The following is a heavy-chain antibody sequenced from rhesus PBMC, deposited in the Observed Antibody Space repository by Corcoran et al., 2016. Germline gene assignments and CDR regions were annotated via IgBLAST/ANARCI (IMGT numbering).Heavy chain of an antibody. V-gene: IGHV3S18*01. CDR1: GFSFSAYY. Sequence: EVQLVESGGGLAKPGGSLRLSCAASGFSFSAYYMYWVRQAPGKGLEWVSGISYTGGSTYYADAVKGRFTISRENAKNTLYLQMDSLRAEDTAVYYCAREGDGYRQGFFDYWGQGVLVTVSS. CDR3: AREGDGYRQGFFDY. J-gene: IGHJ4*01. CDR2: ISYTGGST. D-gene: IGHD5-24*01.